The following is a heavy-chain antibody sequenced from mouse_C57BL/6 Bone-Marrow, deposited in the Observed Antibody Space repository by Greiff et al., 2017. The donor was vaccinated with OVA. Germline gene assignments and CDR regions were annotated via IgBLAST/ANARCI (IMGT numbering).Heavy chain of an antibody. CDR2: ISSGGDYT. V-gene: IGHV5-9-1*02. Sequence: EVQLVQSGEGLVKPGESLKLSCAASGFTFSSYAMSWVRQTPEQRLEWVAYISSGGDYTYYADTVKGRFTISRDNARNTLYLQMSSLKSEDTAMYYCTRDYCDSSCTWFAYWGQGTLVTVSA. CDR3: TRDYCDSSCTWFAY. J-gene: IGHJ3*01. CDR1: GFTFSSYA. D-gene: IGHD1-1*01.